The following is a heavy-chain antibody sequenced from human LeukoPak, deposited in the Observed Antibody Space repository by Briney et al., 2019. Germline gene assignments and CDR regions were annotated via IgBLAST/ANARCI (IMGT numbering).Heavy chain of an antibody. D-gene: IGHD1-26*01. J-gene: IGHJ3*02. CDR2: ISSDGSST. CDR3: ARDKGGSYAGDAFDI. CDR1: GFTFSSYW. V-gene: IGHV3-74*01. Sequence: PGGSLRLSCAASGFTFSSYWMHWARQAPGKGLVWVSRISSDGSSTSYADSVKGRFTISRDDAKNSLYLQMNSLRAEDTAVYYCARDKGGSYAGDAFDIWGQGTMVTVSS.